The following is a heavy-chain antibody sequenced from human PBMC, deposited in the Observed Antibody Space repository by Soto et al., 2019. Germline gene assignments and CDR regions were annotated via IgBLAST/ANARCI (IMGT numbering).Heavy chain of an antibody. Sequence: PGGSLRLSCAASGFTFDDYAMHWVRQVPGKGLEWVSGISWNSASIGYADSVKGGFTTSRDNAKNSLYLEINSLKTEDTALYYCVKDWGYDFWNGYCNFWGQGTPVTVSS. CDR3: VKDWGYDFWNGYCNF. J-gene: IGHJ4*02. V-gene: IGHV3-9*01. CDR2: ISWNSASI. CDR1: GFTFDDYA. D-gene: IGHD3-3*01.